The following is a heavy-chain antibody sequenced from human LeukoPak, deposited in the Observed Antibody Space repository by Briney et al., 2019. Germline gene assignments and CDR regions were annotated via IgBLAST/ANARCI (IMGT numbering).Heavy chain of an antibody. Sequence: GGSLRLSCAASGLTFSSYSRSWVRQPPGKGLEWVSAISGSGGSTYYADSVKGRFTISRDNSKNTLYLQMNSLRAEDTVVYYCAKDGLPHYCSSTSSYERSGFDLGGQGTLVTVSS. CDR1: GLTFSSYS. J-gene: IGHJ5*02. CDR2: ISGSGGST. V-gene: IGHV3-23*01. CDR3: AKDGLPHYCSSTSSYERSGFDL. D-gene: IGHD2-2*01.